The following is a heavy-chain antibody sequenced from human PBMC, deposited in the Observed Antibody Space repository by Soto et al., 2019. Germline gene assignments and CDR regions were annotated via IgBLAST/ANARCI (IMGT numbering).Heavy chain of an antibody. CDR2: IYHSGST. Sequence: PSETLSLTCAVSGGSISSGGYSWSWIRQPPGKGPEWIGYIYHSGSTYYNPSLKSRVTISVDRAKKQFSLKLSSVTAADTAVYYCARGMTTVTTLDYWGQGTLVTVSS. D-gene: IGHD4-17*01. CDR1: GGSISSGGYS. V-gene: IGHV4-30-2*01. CDR3: ARGMTTVTTLDY. J-gene: IGHJ4*02.